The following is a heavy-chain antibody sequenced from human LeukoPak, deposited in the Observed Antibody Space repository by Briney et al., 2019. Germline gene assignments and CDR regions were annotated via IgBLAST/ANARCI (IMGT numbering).Heavy chain of an antibody. CDR1: GYTFTSYG. D-gene: IGHD4-23*01. Sequence: ASVKVSCKASGYTFTSYGISWVRQAPGQGLEWMGWICAYNGNTDYAQKLQGRVTMTTDTSTSTAYMELRSLRSDDTAVYYCASSIPGATVASWGQGTLVTVSS. CDR3: ASSIPGATVAS. V-gene: IGHV1-18*01. CDR2: ICAYNGNT. J-gene: IGHJ5*02.